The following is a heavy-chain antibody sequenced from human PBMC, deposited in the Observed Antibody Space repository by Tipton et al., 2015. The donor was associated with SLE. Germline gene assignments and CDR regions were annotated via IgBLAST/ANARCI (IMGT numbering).Heavy chain of an antibody. CDR2: IRSKAYGGTT. CDR1: GFTFGDYA. J-gene: IGHJ2*01. D-gene: IGHD6-19*01. Sequence: VQLVQSGAEVKKPGESLKISCTASGFTFGDYAMSWFRQAPGKGLEWVGFIRSKAYGGTTEYAASVKGRFTISRDDSKSIAYLQMNSLKTEDTAVYYCTRGQWLDWYFDLWGRGTLVTVSS. V-gene: IGHV3-49*05. CDR3: TRGQWLDWYFDL.